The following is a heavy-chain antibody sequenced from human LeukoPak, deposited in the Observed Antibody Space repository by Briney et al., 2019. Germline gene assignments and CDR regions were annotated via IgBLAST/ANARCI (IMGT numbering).Heavy chain of an antibody. CDR2: MNPNSGNT. CDR3: ARDKDFWSGTFDY. V-gene: IGHV1-8*01. CDR1: GYTFTSYD. D-gene: IGHD3-3*01. J-gene: IGHJ4*02. Sequence: ASVTVSCKASGYTFTSYDINWVRQATGQGLEWMGWMNPNSGNTGYAQKFQGRVTMSVDTSKNQFSLKLSSVTAADTAVYYCARDKDFWSGTFDYWGQGTLVTVSS.